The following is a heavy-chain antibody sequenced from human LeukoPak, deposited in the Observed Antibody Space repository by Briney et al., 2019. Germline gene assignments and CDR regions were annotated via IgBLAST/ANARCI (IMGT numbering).Heavy chain of an antibody. V-gene: IGHV3-23*01. D-gene: IGHD6-13*01. Sequence: GGSLRLSCAASGFTFNRYAMNWVRQAPGKGLGWVSTISDSGDQTYSADSVKGRFTSSGDNSNNTLYLQMNSLRAEDTAVYYCARLKYTSSYYTWFDPWGQGTLVTVSS. J-gene: IGHJ5*02. CDR2: ISDSGDQT. CDR3: ARLKYTSSYYTWFDP. CDR1: GFTFNRYA.